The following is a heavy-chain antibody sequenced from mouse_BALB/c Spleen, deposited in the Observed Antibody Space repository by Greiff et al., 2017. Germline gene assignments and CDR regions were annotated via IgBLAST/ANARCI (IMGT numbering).Heavy chain of an antibody. CDR1: GYTFTSYW. CDR3: ARSEVRWYYFDY. D-gene: IGHD2-14*01. Sequence: VKLQESGAELVKPGASVKLSCKTSGYTFTSYWIQWVKQRPGQGLGWIGEIFPGTGTTYYNEKFKGKATLTIDTSSSTAYMQLSSLTSEDAAVYFCARSEVRWYYFDYGGQGTTLTVSS. V-gene: IGHV1S132*01. J-gene: IGHJ2*01. CDR2: IFPGTGTT.